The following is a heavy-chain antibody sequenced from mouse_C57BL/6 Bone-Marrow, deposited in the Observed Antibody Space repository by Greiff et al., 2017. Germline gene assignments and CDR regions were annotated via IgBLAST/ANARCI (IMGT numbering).Heavy chain of an antibody. CDR3: ARHGSSVWYFDV. CDR1: GYTFTSYG. V-gene: IGHV1-81*01. CDR2: IYPRSGNT. J-gene: IGHJ1*03. D-gene: IGHD1-1*01. Sequence: QVQLQQSGAELARPGASVKLSCKASGYTFTSYGISWVKQRTGQGLEWIGEIYPRSGNTYYNEKFKGKATLTADKSSSTAYMELRSLTSEDSAVYFCARHGSSVWYFDVWGTGTTVTVSS.